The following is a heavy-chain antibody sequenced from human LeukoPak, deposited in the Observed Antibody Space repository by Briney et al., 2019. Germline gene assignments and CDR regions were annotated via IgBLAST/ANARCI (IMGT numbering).Heavy chain of an antibody. D-gene: IGHD6-19*01. V-gene: IGHV4-59*01. CDR3: ARDRTGSGWPMGY. CDR2: IYYSGST. CDR1: GGSISSYY. Sequence: SETLSLTCTVSGGSISSYYWSWIRQPPGKGLEWIGYIYYSGSTNYNPSLKSRVTISVDTSKNQFSLKLSSVTAADTAVYYCARDRTGSGWPMGYWGQGTLVTVSS. J-gene: IGHJ4*02.